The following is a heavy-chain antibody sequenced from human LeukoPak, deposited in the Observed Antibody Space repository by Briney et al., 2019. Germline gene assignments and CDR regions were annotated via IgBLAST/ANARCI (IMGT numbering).Heavy chain of an antibody. CDR3: AKNSRSSTWSPTPD. J-gene: IGHJ4*02. CDR1: GFTFSSYA. CDR2: ISGSGGST. Sequence: GGSLRLSCAASGFTFSSYAMTWVRQAPGKGLEWVSVISGSGGSTYYADSVKGRFTISRDNSKNTLYLQMNSLRAEDTAVYYCAKNSRSSTWSPTPDWGQGTLVTVSS. V-gene: IGHV3-23*01. D-gene: IGHD6-13*01.